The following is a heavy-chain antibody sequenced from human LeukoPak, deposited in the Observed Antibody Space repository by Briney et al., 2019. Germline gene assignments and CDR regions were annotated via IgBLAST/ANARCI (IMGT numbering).Heavy chain of an antibody. D-gene: IGHD3-9*01. Sequence: ASVKVYCKASGYTFTGYYMHWGRQAPGQGLEWMGWINPNSGGTNYAQKFQGRVTMTRDTSISTAYMELSRLRSDDTAVYYCARAGALDSQQDVWGQGTTVTVSS. CDR1: GYTFTGYY. CDR3: ARAGALDSQQDV. J-gene: IGHJ6*02. CDR2: INPNSGGT. V-gene: IGHV1-2*02.